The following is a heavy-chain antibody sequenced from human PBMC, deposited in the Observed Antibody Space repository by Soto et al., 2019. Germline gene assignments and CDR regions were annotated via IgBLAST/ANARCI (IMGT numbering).Heavy chain of an antibody. CDR2: ISWNSGSI. V-gene: IGHV3-9*01. CDR3: AAGGTSSGLNGMDV. D-gene: IGHD2-2*01. CDR1: GFTFDDYA. Sequence: EVQLVESGGGLVQPGRSLRLSCAASGFTFDDYAMHWVRQAPGKGLEWVSGISWNSGSIGYADSVKGRFTISRDNAKNSLYLQTNSLRAEDTALYYCAAGGTSSGLNGMDVWGQGTTVTVSS. J-gene: IGHJ6*02.